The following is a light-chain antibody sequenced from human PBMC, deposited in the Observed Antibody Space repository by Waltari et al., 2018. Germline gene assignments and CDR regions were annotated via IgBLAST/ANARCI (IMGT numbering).Light chain of an antibody. Sequence: SYVLTQPPSVSVAPGQTAKIPCGGKNIGSYNVHWYQQKPGQAPVLVVYDDRDRPSGIPERFSGSNSGNTATLTISRVEAGDEADYYCQVWDSSTDLYVFGTGTKVTVL. CDR2: DDR. CDR3: QVWDSSTDLYV. J-gene: IGLJ1*01. V-gene: IGLV3-21*02. CDR1: NIGSYN.